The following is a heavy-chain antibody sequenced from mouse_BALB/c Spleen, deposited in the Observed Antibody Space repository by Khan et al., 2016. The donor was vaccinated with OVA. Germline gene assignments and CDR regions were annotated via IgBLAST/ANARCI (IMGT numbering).Heavy chain of an antibody. V-gene: IGHV3-2*02. D-gene: IGHD2-3*01. CDR3: ARDGSRYKYAMDY. CDR1: GYSITSDYA. Sequence: EVQLQESGPGLVKPSQSLSLTCTVTGYSITSDYAWNWIRQFPGNKLEWMGYISSTGSTNYNPALKSRISFTRDTSKNQFFLQLNSVTTEDTATYDYARDGSRYKYAMDYWGQGTSVTVSS. CDR2: ISSTGST. J-gene: IGHJ4*01.